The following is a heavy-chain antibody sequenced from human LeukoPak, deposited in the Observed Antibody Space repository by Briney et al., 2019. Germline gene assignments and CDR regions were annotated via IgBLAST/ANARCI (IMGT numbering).Heavy chain of an antibody. CDR2: ISSSGSTI. CDR1: GFTFSDYY. J-gene: IGHJ6*03. Sequence: GGSLRLSCAASGFTFSDYYMSWIRQAPGKGLEWVSYISSSGSTIYYADSVKGRFTISRDNAKNSLYLQMNSLRAEDTAVYYCAREWYSSSSIYYYYYMDVWGKGTTVTVSS. CDR3: AREWYSSSSIYYYYYMDV. D-gene: IGHD6-6*01. V-gene: IGHV3-11*01.